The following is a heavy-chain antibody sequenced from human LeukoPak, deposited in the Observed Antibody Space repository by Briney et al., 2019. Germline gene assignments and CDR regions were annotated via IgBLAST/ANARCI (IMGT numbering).Heavy chain of an antibody. D-gene: IGHD2-21*02. CDR3: ARVVRGCGGDCYYYFDY. J-gene: IGHJ4*02. Sequence: PSETLSLTCTVSGGSISSYYWSWIRQPAGKGLEWIGRIYTSGSTNYNPSLKSRVTISVDTSKNQFSLKLSSVTAADTAVYYCARVVRGCGGDCYYYFDYWGQGTLVTVSS. CDR2: IYTSGST. V-gene: IGHV4-4*07. CDR1: GGSISSYY.